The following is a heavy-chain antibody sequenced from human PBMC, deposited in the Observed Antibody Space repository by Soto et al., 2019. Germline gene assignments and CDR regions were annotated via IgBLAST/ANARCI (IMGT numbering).Heavy chain of an antibody. CDR3: ARDMYSSDYFVKWFEP. V-gene: IGHV3-30-3*01. D-gene: IGHD6-19*01. Sequence: WFRQPPGKGLEWVAVISHDGINKHYADSVKGRVTVSRDNSNHSLDLQLNSLRGEDTAMYYCARDMYSSDYFVKWFEPWGQGTLVTVSS. J-gene: IGHJ5*02. CDR2: ISHDGINK.